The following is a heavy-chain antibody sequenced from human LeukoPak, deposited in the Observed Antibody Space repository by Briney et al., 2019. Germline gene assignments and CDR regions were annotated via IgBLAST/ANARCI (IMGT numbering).Heavy chain of an antibody. CDR2: IKSKTDGGTT. CDR1: GFTFSDYY. CDR3: TPYYYGPGSYRGL. D-gene: IGHD3-10*01. Sequence: GGSLRLSCAASGFTFSDYYMSWIRQAPGKGLEWVGRIKSKTDGGTTDYAAPVKGRFTISRDDSKNSLYLQMNSLITEDTAVYYCTPYYYGPGSYRGLWGQGTLVTVSS. V-gene: IGHV3-15*01. J-gene: IGHJ4*02.